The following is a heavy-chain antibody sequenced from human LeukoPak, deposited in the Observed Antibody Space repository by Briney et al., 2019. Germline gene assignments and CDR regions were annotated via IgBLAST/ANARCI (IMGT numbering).Heavy chain of an antibody. CDR1: GGSISSSSYY. CDR3: ASGLFYMDV. Sequence: SETLSLTCTVSGGSISSSSYYWGWIRQPPGKGLEWIGSIYYSGSTYYNPSLKSRVTISVDTSKNQFSLKLSSVTAAVTAVYYCASGLFYMDVWGKGTTVTVSS. J-gene: IGHJ6*03. V-gene: IGHV4-39*01. D-gene: IGHD6-25*01. CDR2: IYYSGST.